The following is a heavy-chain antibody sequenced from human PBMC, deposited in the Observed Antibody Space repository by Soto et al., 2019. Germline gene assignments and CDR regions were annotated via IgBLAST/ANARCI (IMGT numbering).Heavy chain of an antibody. CDR1: GYTFTIYA. J-gene: IGHJ6*02. CDR3: ARDAPRRGSYSYYYGMDV. V-gene: IGHV1-3*01. Sequence: ASVKVSCKASGYTFTIYAMHWVRQAPGQRLEWMGWINAGNGNTKYSQKFQGRVTITRDTSASTAYMELSSLRSEDTAVYYCARDAPRRGSYSYYYGMDVWGQGTTVTVSS. D-gene: IGHD1-26*01. CDR2: INAGNGNT.